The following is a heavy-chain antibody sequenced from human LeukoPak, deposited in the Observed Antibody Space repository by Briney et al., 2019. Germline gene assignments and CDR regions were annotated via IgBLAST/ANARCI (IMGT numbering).Heavy chain of an antibody. CDR1: GYTFTGYY. CDR3: ARDPAKYCSSTSCFDYYYYGMDV. CDR2: INPNSGGT. J-gene: IGHJ6*02. V-gene: IGHV1-2*02. Sequence: GASVKVSCKASGYTFTGYYMHWVRQAPGQGLEWMGWINPNSGGTNYAQKFQGRVTMTRDTSNSTAYMELSRLRSDDTAVYYCARDPAKYCSSTSCFDYYYYGMDVWGQGTTVTVSS. D-gene: IGHD2-2*01.